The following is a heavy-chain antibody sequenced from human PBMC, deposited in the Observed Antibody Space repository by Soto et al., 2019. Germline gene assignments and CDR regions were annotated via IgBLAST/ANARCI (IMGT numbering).Heavy chain of an antibody. V-gene: IGHV3-33*01. CDR3: ARAPYSSSHPLNYYYYYGMDV. CDR2: MWYDGSNK. Sequence: QVQLVESGGGVVQPGRSLRLSCAASGFTFSSYGMHWVRQAPGKGLEWVAVMWYDGSNKYYADSVKGRLTISRDNSKNTMYLQMNSLRAEDTAVYYCARAPYSSSHPLNYYYYYGMDVWGQGTTVTVSS. D-gene: IGHD6-6*01. CDR1: GFTFSSYG. J-gene: IGHJ6*02.